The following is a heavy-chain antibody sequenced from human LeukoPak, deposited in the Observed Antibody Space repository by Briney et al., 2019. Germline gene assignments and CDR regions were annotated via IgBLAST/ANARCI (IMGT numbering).Heavy chain of an antibody. CDR1: GFTFSDYD. CDR3: GRAFPPLRTSSAGDL. D-gene: IGHD3-16*01. CDR2: ISYLSSHV. Sequence: PGGSLRLSCSASGFTFSDYDMNWVRQAPGKGLEWVSSISYLSSHVYYGDSVKGRFSISRDNAKNSLYLQMNSLRAEDTAIYYCGRAFPPLRTSSAGDLWGQGILVTVSS. J-gene: IGHJ4*02. V-gene: IGHV3-21*01.